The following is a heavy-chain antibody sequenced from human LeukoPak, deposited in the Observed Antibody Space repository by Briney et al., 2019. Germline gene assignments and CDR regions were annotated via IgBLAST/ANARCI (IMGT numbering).Heavy chain of an antibody. V-gene: IGHV1-46*03. CDR2: INPSGGST. Sequence: ASVKVSCKASGYTFTSYYMHWVRQAPGQGLEWMGIINPSGGSTSYAQKFQGSVTMTRDTSTSTVYMELSSLRSEDTAVYYCAREGTRGYDDYWGQGTLVTVSS. CDR3: AREGTRGYDDY. CDR1: GYTFTSYY. D-gene: IGHD3-22*01. J-gene: IGHJ4*02.